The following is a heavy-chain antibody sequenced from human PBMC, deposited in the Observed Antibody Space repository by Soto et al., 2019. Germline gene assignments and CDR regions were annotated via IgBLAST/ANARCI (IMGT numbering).Heavy chain of an antibody. CDR3: ASIRGYSYGYPYYFDY. J-gene: IGHJ4*02. Sequence: GESLKISCKGSGYSFTSYWIGWVRQMPGKGLEWMGIIYPGDSDTRYSPSFQGQVTISADKSISTAYLQWSSLKASDTAMYYCASIRGYSYGYPYYFDYWGQGTLVTVPS. CDR2: IYPGDSDT. D-gene: IGHD5-18*01. V-gene: IGHV5-51*01. CDR1: GYSFTSYW.